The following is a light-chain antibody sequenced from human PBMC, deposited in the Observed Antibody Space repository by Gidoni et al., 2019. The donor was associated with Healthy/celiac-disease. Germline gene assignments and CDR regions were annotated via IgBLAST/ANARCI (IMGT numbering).Light chain of an antibody. J-gene: IGKJ2*04. CDR1: QSVLYSSNNTNY. CDR2: WAS. CDR3: QQYYSTRS. V-gene: IGKV4-1*01. Sequence: DIVMTQSPDSLAVSLGERATINCKSSQSVLYSSNNTNYLAWYQQKPGQPPKLLIYWASTRESGVPDRFSGSGSGTDFTLTISSLQAEDVAVYYCQQYYSTRSFGQGTKLEIK.